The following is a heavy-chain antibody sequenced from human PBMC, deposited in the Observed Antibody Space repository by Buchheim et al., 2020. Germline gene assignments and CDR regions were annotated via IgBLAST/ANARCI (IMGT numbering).Heavy chain of an antibody. D-gene: IGHD1-26*01. CDR3: ARGGRPGTWYSGSYFGWFDP. CDR2: MNPNSGNT. V-gene: IGHV1-8*01. CDR1: GYTFTSYD. Sequence: QVQLVQSGAEVKKPGASVKVSCKASGYTFTSYDINWVRQATGQGLEWMGWMNPNSGNTRYAQKFLGRVTMTRNTSISTDYMELSSLRSEDTAVYYCARGGRPGTWYSGSYFGWFDPWGQGTL. J-gene: IGHJ5*02.